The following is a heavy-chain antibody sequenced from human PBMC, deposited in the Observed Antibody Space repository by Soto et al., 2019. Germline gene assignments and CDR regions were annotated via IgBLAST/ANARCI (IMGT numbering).Heavy chain of an antibody. J-gene: IGHJ3*02. V-gene: IGHV4-31*03. CDR2: IYYSGST. Sequence: SETLSLTCTVSGGSISSGGYYWSWIRQHPGKGLEWIGYIYYSGSTYYNPSLKSRVTISVDTSKNQFSLKLSSVTAADTAVYYCARERKVVRLSDAFDIWGQGTMVTVSS. CDR3: ARERKVVRLSDAFDI. CDR1: GGSISSGGYY. D-gene: IGHD2-21*01.